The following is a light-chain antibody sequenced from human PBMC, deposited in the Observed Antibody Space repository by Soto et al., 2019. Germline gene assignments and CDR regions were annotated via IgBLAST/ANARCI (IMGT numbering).Light chain of an antibody. CDR2: GVS. J-gene: IGKJ4*01. V-gene: IGKV3-15*01. CDR1: QSVRSTY. CDR3: QQYGDWPLT. Sequence: EIVMTQSPVTLSVSPGERATLSCRASQSVRSTYLAWYQQKPGQAPRLLIFGVSNRAAGIPARFSGSGSGTEFTLTISSLQSEDFAVYYCQQYGDWPLTLGGGTKVDIK.